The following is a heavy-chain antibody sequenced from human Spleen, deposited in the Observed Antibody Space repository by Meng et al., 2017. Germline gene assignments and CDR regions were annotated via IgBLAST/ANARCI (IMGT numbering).Heavy chain of an antibody. CDR3: ARESRWSYLDY. CDR1: GGPISNGDSY. Sequence: QVQLLESGPGLVKPSQTLSLTCTVSGGPISNGDSYWSWIRQPPGKGLEWIGYIHSRESPYYNPSLKSRVSISEDTAKNQFSLKLTSVTAADTAVYYCARESRWSYLDYWGQGTLVTVSS. V-gene: IGHV4-30-4*01. D-gene: IGHD3-16*02. CDR2: IHSRESP. J-gene: IGHJ4*02.